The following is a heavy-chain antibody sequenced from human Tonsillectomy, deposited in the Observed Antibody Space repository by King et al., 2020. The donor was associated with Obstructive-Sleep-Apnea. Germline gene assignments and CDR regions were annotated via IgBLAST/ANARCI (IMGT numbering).Heavy chain of an antibody. CDR1: GYTFTSYY. J-gene: IGHJ4*02. CDR3: ARDPGKIAVAGTGGFGY. CDR2: INPSGGST. V-gene: IGHV1-46*01. Sequence: HVQLVESGAEVKKPGASVKVSCKASGYTFTSYYMHWVRQAPGQGLELMGIINPSGGSTTYAQKFQGRVTMTRDTSTSTVYMELSSLRSEDTAVYYCARDPGKIAVAGTGGFGYWGQGTLVTVSS. D-gene: IGHD6-19*01.